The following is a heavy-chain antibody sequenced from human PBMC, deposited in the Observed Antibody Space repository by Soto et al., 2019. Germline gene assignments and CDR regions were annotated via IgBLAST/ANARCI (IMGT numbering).Heavy chain of an antibody. V-gene: IGHV3-23*01. Sequence: EVQLLESGGGSVQPGGSLRLSCVASGFTFTNYAMSWVRQAPGKGLEWVSAISGSGGSTYYADSVKGRITISRDESMHSLYLQMNSLRAEDTAIYYCAKGKEYSSSSAPRVFDYWGQGTLVTVSS. J-gene: IGHJ4*02. D-gene: IGHD6-6*01. CDR2: ISGSGGST. CDR1: GFTFTNYA. CDR3: AKGKEYSSSSAPRVFDY.